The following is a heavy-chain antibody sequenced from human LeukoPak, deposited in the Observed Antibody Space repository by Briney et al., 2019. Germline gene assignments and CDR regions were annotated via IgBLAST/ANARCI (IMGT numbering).Heavy chain of an antibody. CDR1: GFTFSSYW. D-gene: IGHD3-10*01. Sequence: PGGSLRLSCAASGFTFSSYWMHWVRQAPGKGLVWVSRINSDGSSTSYADSVKGRFTISRDNAKNTLYLQMNSLRAEDTAVYYCAREFSYYGSGRPLDYRGQGTLVTVSS. J-gene: IGHJ4*02. V-gene: IGHV3-74*01. CDR2: INSDGSST. CDR3: AREFSYYGSGRPLDY.